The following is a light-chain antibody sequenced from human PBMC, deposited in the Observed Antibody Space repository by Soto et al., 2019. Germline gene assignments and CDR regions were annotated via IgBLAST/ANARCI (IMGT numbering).Light chain of an antibody. CDR1: STDVGAYNY. CDR3: NSYTSMNTYV. Sequence: QSVLTQPDSVSGSPGQSITISCTGSSTDVGAYNYVSWYQQYPGQAPNLLIYEVSRRPSGISHRFSGSKSVNTASLTISGLQAEDEAHYYCNSYTSMNTYVFGTGTKVTVL. CDR2: EVS. V-gene: IGLV2-14*01. J-gene: IGLJ1*01.